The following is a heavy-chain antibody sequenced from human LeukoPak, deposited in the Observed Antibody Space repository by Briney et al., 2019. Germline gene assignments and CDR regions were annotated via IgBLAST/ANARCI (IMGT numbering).Heavy chain of an antibody. D-gene: IGHD5-12*01. CDR1: GGTFSSYA. V-gene: IGHV1-69*01. CDR2: IIPIFGTA. Sequence: ASVKVSCKASGGTFSSYAISWVRQAPGQGLEWMGGIIPIFGTANYAQKFQGRVTITADESTSTAYMELSSLRSEDTAVYYCAREALGYGPLGYLDLRGRGTLVTVSS. CDR3: AREALGYGPLGYLDL. J-gene: IGHJ2*01.